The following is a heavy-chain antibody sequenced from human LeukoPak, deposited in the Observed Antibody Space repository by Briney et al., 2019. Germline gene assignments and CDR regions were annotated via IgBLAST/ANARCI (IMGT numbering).Heavy chain of an antibody. J-gene: IGHJ4*02. CDR3: ARDQWLRSGWKSGDC. D-gene: IGHD5-12*01. CDR1: GFNFSIYW. CDR2: IKQDGSEK. V-gene: IGHV3-7*01. Sequence: PGGSLRLSCAASGFNFSIYWMIWVRQAPGKGLEWVANIKQDGSEKYYVDSVKGRFTIARDNAKNSLYLQMSSLRAEDTAVYYCARDQWLRSGWKSGDCWGQGTLVTVSS.